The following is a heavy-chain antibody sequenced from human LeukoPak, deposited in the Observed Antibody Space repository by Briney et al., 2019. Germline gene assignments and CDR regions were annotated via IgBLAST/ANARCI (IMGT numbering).Heavy chain of an antibody. CDR1: GYTFTSYG. D-gene: IGHD1-1*01. Sequence: GASVKVSCKASGYTFTSYGISWVRQAPGQGLEWMGWISAYNGNTNYAQKLQGRVTMTTDTSTSTAYMELRSLRSDDTAVYYLARELDNWNDPLDYYGMDVWGQGTTVTVSS. V-gene: IGHV1-18*01. J-gene: IGHJ6*02. CDR3: ARELDNWNDPLDYYGMDV. CDR2: ISAYNGNT.